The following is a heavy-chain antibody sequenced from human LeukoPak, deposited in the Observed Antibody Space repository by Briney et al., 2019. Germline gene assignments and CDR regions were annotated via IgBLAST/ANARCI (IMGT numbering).Heavy chain of an antibody. CDR3: ARQAYGSSWQHNWFDP. Sequence: SETLSLTCTVSGGSVSSGSYYWSRIRQPPGKGLEWIGYIYYSGSTNYNPSLKSRVTISVDTSKNQFSLKLSSVTAADTAVYYCARQAYGSSWQHNWFDPWGQGTLVTVSS. CDR1: GGSVSSGSYY. D-gene: IGHD6-13*01. CDR2: IYYSGST. V-gene: IGHV4-61*01. J-gene: IGHJ5*02.